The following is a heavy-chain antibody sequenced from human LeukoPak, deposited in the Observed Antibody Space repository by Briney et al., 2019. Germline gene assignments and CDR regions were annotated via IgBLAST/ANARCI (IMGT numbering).Heavy chain of an antibody. V-gene: IGHV3-74*01. CDR1: GFTFSSYW. Sequence: GGSLRLSCAASGFTFSSYWMHWVRQAPGKGLVWVSRINSDGSSTSYADSVKGRFTISRDNSENTLYLQMNSLRAEDTAVYYCAKLQRPHYYYYFGMDVWGQGTTVTVSS. CDR3: AKLQRPHYYYYFGMDV. D-gene: IGHD6-25*01. CDR2: INSDGSST. J-gene: IGHJ6*02.